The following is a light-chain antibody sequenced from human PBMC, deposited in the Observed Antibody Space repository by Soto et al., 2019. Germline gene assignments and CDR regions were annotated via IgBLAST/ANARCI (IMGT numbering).Light chain of an antibody. CDR1: QSISSY. CDR3: QQSYSTPHT. J-gene: IGKJ2*01. CDR2: GAS. Sequence: DIQMTQSPSSLSASIGDRVTITCRASQSISSYLNWYQQKPGKAPKLLIYGASSLQSGVPSRFSGSGSGTDFTLTISSLQPEDFAIYYCQQSYSTPHTFGQGTKLEIK. V-gene: IGKV1-39*01.